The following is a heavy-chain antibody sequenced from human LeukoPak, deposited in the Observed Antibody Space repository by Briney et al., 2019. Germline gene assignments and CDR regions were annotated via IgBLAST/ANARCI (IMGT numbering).Heavy chain of an antibody. J-gene: IGHJ4*02. CDR1: GFAFSSYA. D-gene: IGHD4-17*01. CDR3: AKALYGDYLGGY. V-gene: IGHV3-23*01. CDR2: VTGSGGST. Sequence: GGSLRLSCAASGFAFSSYAMTWVRQAPGKGLEWVSAVTGSGGSTYYADSVKGRFTISRDNSKNTLYLQMNSLRAEDTAVYYCAKALYGDYLGGYWGQGTLATVSS.